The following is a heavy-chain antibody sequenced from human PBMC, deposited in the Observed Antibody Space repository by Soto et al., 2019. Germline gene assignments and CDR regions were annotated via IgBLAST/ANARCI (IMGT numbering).Heavy chain of an antibody. Sequence: QVQLVESGGGVVQPGRSLRLSCAASGFTFSSYAMHWVRQAPGKGLEWVAVISYDGSNKYYADSVKGRFTISRDNSKNTLYLQMNSLRAEDTAVYYCARYLAEVQLWFLYSYYGMDVWGQGTTVTVSS. J-gene: IGHJ6*02. D-gene: IGHD5-18*01. CDR2: ISYDGSNK. CDR3: ARYLAEVQLWFLYSYYGMDV. V-gene: IGHV3-30-3*01. CDR1: GFTFSSYA.